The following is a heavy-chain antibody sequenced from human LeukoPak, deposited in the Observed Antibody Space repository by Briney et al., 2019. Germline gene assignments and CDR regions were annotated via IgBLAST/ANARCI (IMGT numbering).Heavy chain of an antibody. CDR3: ARDRDYYDSSGFDY. J-gene: IGHJ4*02. D-gene: IGHD3-22*01. Sequence: ASVKVSCKASGYTFTGYYMHWVRQAPGQGLEWMGWINPNSGGTNYAQKFQGRVTMTRDTSISTAYMELSRLRSDDTAVYYCARDRDYYDSSGFDYWGQGPLVTVSS. CDR1: GYTFTGYY. V-gene: IGHV1-2*02. CDR2: INPNSGGT.